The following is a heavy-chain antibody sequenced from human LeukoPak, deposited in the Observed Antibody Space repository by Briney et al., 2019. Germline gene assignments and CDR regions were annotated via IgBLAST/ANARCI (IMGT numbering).Heavy chain of an antibody. CDR3: ARGYSSSWYYYYMDV. J-gene: IGHJ6*03. Sequence: GGSLRLSCAASGFTFSDYYMSWIRQAPGKGLEWVSYISSSGSTIYYADSVKGRFTISRDNAKNSLYLQMNSLRAEDTAVYYCARGYSSSWYYYYMDVWGKGTTVTISS. CDR2: ISSSGSTI. V-gene: IGHV3-11*01. CDR1: GFTFSDYY. D-gene: IGHD6-13*01.